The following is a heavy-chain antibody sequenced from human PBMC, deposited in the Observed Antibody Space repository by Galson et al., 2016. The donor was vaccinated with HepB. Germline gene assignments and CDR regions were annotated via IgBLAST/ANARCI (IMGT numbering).Heavy chain of an antibody. CDR3: ARDPDTTGPLDI. Sequence: SLRLSCAASGFSLSAYYMTWIRRTPGKGLEWVSYISYSGSDMNYIDSVKGRFTISRDNAKNSLSLRMNSLRAEDTCIYYCARDPDTTGPLDIWGQGTVVIVSS. CDR2: ISYSGSDM. V-gene: IGHV3-11*05. CDR1: GFSLSAYY. J-gene: IGHJ3*02. D-gene: IGHD1-1*01.